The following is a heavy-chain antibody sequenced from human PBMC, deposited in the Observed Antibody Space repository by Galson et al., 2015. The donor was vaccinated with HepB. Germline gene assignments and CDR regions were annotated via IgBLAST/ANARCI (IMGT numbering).Heavy chain of an antibody. CDR3: ARDLDY. Sequence: SLRLSCAASGFTFSSYAMHWVRQAPGKGLEWVAVISYDGSNKYYADSVKGRFTIPRDNSKNTLYLQMNSLRAEDTAVYYCARDLDYWGQGTLVTVSS. V-gene: IGHV3-30*04. CDR2: ISYDGSNK. CDR1: GFTFSSYA. J-gene: IGHJ4*02.